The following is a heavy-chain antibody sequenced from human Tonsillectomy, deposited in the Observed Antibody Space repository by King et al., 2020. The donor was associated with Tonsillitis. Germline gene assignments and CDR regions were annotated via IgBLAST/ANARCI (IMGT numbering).Heavy chain of an antibody. CDR3: ARSVSGSFDY. CDR2: MYYSGTI. CDR1: GGSISSSDHY. Sequence: QLQLQESGPGVVKPSETLSLTCTVSGGSISSSDHYWAWIRQPPGKGLEWIGYMYYSGTIFYNPSLKSRVTISGGTSGNRFSLKLSSVTAADTAVYFCARSVSGSFDYWGQGALVTVSS. J-gene: IGHJ4*02. V-gene: IGHV4-39*01. D-gene: IGHD1-26*01.